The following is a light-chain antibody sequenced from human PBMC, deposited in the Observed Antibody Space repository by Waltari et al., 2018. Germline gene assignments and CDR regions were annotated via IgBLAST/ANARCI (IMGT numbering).Light chain of an antibody. V-gene: IGKV3-11*01. J-gene: IGKJ4*01. CDR1: QNVSDN. CDR3: QQRTSWPPGLS. CDR2: DVS. Sequence: SALTKSPATLSLSPAERATHSCRARQNVSDNLAWYQQKPGQAHRLLIYDVSSRATGIPARISARGAGTDLTLTSNSLGPEDSAVYYCQQRTSWPPGLSFGGGTKVEIK.